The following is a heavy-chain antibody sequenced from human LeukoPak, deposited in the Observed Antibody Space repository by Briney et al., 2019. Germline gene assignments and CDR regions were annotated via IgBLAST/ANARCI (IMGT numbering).Heavy chain of an antibody. Sequence: GASVKVSCKASGYTLTSYGNSWVRQAPGQGLERMGWISAYNGNTNYAQKLQGRVTMTTDTSTSTAYMELRSLRSDDTAVYYCASPTRRDAFDIWGQGTMVTVSS. V-gene: IGHV1-18*01. CDR3: ASPTRRDAFDI. CDR1: GYTLTSYG. CDR2: ISAYNGNT. J-gene: IGHJ3*02.